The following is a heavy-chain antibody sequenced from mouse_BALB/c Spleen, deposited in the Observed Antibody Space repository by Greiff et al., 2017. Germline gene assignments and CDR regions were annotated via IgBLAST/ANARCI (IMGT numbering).Heavy chain of an antibody. CDR3: ARDIYGNYWYFDV. D-gene: IGHD2-1*01. CDR2: IRNKANGYTT. Sequence: VQLKESGGGLVQPGGSLRLSCATSGFTFTDYYMSWVRQPPGKALEWLGFIRNKANGYTTEYSASVKGRFTISRDNSQSILYLQMNTLRAEDSATYYCARDIYGNYWYFDVWGAGTTVTVSS. CDR1: GFTFTDYY. V-gene: IGHV7-3*02. J-gene: IGHJ1*01.